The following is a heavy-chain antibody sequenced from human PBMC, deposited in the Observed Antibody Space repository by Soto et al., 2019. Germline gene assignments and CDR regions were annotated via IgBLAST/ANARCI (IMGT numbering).Heavy chain of an antibody. V-gene: IGHV4-4*07. Sequence: SETLSLTCTVSGGSISSYYWSWIRQPAGKGLERIGRIYTSGSTNYNPSLKSRVTMSVDTSKNQFSLKLSSVTAADTAVYYCARVRKSANWNYVSWFDPWGQGTLVTVSS. J-gene: IGHJ5*02. CDR3: ARVRKSANWNYVSWFDP. D-gene: IGHD1-7*01. CDR2: IYTSGST. CDR1: GGSISSYY.